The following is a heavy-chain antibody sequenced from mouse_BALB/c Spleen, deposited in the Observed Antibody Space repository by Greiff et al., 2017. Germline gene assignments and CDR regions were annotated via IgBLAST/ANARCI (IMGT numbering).Heavy chain of an antibody. Sequence: ESGPGLVKPSQSLSLTCSVTGYSITSGYYWNWIRQFPGNKLEWMGYISYDGSNNYNPSLKNRISITRDTSKNQFFLKLNSVTTEDTATYYCARERDYDDYYAMDYWGQGTSVTVSS. CDR3: ARERDYDDYYAMDY. D-gene: IGHD2-4*01. CDR1: GYSITSGYY. CDR2: ISYDGSN. J-gene: IGHJ4*01. V-gene: IGHV3-6*02.